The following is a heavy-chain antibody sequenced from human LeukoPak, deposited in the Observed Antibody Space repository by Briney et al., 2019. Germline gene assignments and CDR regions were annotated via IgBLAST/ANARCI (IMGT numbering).Heavy chain of an antibody. CDR2: ISYDGSNK. Sequence: GRSLRLSCAASGFTFSSYGMHWVRQAPGKGLEWVAVISYDGSNKYYADSVKGRITISRDNSKNTLYLQMNSLRAEDTAVYYCARVGYCSSTGCPYYYYGMDVWGQGTTVTVSS. V-gene: IGHV3-30*03. J-gene: IGHJ6*02. D-gene: IGHD2-2*01. CDR1: GFTFSSYG. CDR3: ARVGYCSSTGCPYYYYGMDV.